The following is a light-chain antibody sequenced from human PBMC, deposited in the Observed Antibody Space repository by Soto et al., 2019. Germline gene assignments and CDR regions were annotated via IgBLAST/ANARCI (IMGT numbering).Light chain of an antibody. V-gene: IGKV3-15*01. J-gene: IGKJ1*01. CDR2: RAS. CDR3: QQYNNWPRT. Sequence: EIVMTQSPSTLSASPGERATLSCRASQSVSTNLAWYRQKPGQAPRLLIYRASTRATGIPARFSGSGSGTEFTLTISSLQSEDFAVYYCQQYNNWPRTFGQGTKVEIK. CDR1: QSVSTN.